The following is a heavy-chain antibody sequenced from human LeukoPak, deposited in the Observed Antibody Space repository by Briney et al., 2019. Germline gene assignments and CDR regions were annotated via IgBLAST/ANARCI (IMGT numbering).Heavy chain of an antibody. CDR1: GYTFTGYY. V-gene: IGHV1-2*04. Sequence: ASVKVSCKASGYTFTGYYMHWVRQAPGQGLEWMGWINPNSGGTNYAQKFQGWVTMTRDTSISTAYMEPSRLRSDDTAVYYCAREGHDYGGKNLDYWGQGTLVTVSS. J-gene: IGHJ4*02. CDR2: INPNSGGT. D-gene: IGHD4-23*01. CDR3: AREGHDYGGKNLDY.